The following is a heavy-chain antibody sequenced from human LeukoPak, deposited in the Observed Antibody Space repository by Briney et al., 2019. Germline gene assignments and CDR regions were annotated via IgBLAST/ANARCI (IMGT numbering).Heavy chain of an antibody. CDR3: ASRKLGNDY. CDR2: IYSSGNT. J-gene: IGHJ4*02. Sequence: GGSLRLSCAASGFTVSSNYMSWVRQAPGKGLEWVSIIYSSGNTYYADSVKGRFTISRDNSKNTLYLQMNSLRAEDTAVYYCASRKLGNDYWGQGTLVTVSS. D-gene: IGHD7-27*01. V-gene: IGHV3-53*01. CDR1: GFTVSSNY.